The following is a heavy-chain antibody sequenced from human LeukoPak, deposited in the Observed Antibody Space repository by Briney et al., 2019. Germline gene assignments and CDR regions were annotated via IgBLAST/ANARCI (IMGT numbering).Heavy chain of an antibody. D-gene: IGHD3-22*01. J-gene: IGHJ4*02. CDR1: GYTFTSYG. CDR2: ISAYNGNT. Sequence: GASVKVSCKASGYTFTSYGISWVRQALGQGLEWMGWISAYNGNTNYAQKLQGRVTMTTDTSTSTAYMELRSLRSDDTAVYYCARSSYDSSGYYSRNFDYWGQGTLVTVSS. V-gene: IGHV1-18*01. CDR3: ARSSYDSSGYYSRNFDY.